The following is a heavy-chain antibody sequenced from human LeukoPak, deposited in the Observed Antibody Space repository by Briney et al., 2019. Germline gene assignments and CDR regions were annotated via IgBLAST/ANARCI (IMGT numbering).Heavy chain of an antibody. CDR1: GGSISSGDYY. J-gene: IGHJ4*02. D-gene: IGHD2-8*01. CDR2: IYYSGST. CDR3: ARGWSGYFDY. Sequence: PSETLSLTCTVSGGSISSGDYYWSWIRQPPGKGLEWIGYIYYSGSTFYNPSLKSRVTISVDTSKNQFSLKLGSVTAADTAVYYCARGWSGYFDYWGQGTLVTVSS. V-gene: IGHV4-30-4*01.